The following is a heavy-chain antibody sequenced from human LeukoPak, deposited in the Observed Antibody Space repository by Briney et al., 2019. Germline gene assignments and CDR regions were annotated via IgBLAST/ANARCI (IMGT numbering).Heavy chain of an antibody. CDR1: GFTFSSYN. Sequence: GGSLRLSCAASGFTFSSYNMNWVRQAPGKGLEWVSSISRSNNYIYYADSVRGRFTISRDNAKNSLYLQMNSLRAEDTAVYYCARDGVATTYFDYWGQGTLVTVSS. CDR3: ARDGVATTYFDY. CDR2: ISRSNNYI. D-gene: IGHD5-12*01. J-gene: IGHJ4*02. V-gene: IGHV3-21*01.